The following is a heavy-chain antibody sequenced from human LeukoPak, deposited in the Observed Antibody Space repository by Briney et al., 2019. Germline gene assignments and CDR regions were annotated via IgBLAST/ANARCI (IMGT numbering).Heavy chain of an antibody. V-gene: IGHV3-74*03. CDR2: TNTDGSST. D-gene: IGHD4-23*01. CDR1: GFTFSSYR. J-gene: IGHJ1*01. Sequence: QPGGSLRLSCAASGFTFSSYRMHWVRQAPGKGLVWVSGTNTDGSSTMYADSVKGRFAIARDNAKNTLYLQMNSLRAEDTAVYYCYGANAEHWGQGTLVTVSS. CDR3: YGANAEH.